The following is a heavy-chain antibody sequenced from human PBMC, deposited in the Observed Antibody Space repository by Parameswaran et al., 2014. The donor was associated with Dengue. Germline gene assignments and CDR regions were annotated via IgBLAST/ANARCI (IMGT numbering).Heavy chain of an antibody. Sequence: VRQMPGKGLEWVSYISSSGSTIYYADSVKGRFTISRDNAKNSLYLQMNSLRAEDTAVYYCARTSAAAGDYSYYYYMDVWGKGPRSPSP. CDR3: ARTSAAAGDYSYYYYMDV. V-gene: IGHV3-48*03. J-gene: IGHJ6*03. D-gene: IGHD6-13*01. CDR2: ISSSGSTI.